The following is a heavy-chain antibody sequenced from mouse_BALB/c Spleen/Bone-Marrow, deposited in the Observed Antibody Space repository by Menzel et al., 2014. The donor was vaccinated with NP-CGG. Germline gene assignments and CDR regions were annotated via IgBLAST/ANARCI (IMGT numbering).Heavy chain of an antibody. CDR1: DYAFSSSW. CDR3: ARDYYGSSYDY. J-gene: IGHJ2*01. V-gene: IGHV1-82*01. Sequence: VQLQQSGPELVKPGASVKISCKASDYAFSSSWMNWVKQRPGQGLEWIGRIYPGDGDTNYNGKFKGKATLTADKSSSTAYMQLSSLTSVDSAVYFCARDYYGSSYDYWGQGTTLTVSS. CDR2: IYPGDGDT. D-gene: IGHD1-1*01.